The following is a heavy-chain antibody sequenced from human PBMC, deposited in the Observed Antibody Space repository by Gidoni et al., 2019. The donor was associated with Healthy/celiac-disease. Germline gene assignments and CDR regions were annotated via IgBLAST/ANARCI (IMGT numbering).Heavy chain of an antibody. J-gene: IGHJ6*02. Sequence: EVQLVQSGAEVKKPGESLKISCKGSGYTFTNYWIGWVRQMPGKGLEWMGIIYPEDSDTRHSPSFQGQVTISADKSISTAYLHWSSLKASDTAIYYCARHAFDFWSDSAVYDLDVWGQGTTVTVSS. V-gene: IGHV5-51*01. CDR3: ARHAFDFWSDSAVYDLDV. CDR2: IYPEDSDT. D-gene: IGHD3-3*01. CDR1: GYTFTNYW.